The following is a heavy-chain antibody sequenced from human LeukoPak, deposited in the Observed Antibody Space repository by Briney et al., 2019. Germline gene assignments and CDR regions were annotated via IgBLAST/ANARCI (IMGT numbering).Heavy chain of an antibody. D-gene: IGHD5-12*01. V-gene: IGHV4-59*01. CDR1: GDSTSSYY. J-gene: IGHJ4*02. CDR2: IHYTVRT. Sequence: PSETLSLTCTVSGDSTSSYYWSWIRQPPGKGLEWIGYIHYTVRTSYNPSLGSRVTISIDTSQTQFSLKLSSVTAADTAVYYCAREVRYDSFDYWGQGTLVTVST. CDR3: AREVRYDSFDY.